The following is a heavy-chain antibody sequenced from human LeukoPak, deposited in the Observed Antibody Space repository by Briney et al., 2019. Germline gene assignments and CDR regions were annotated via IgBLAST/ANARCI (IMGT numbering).Heavy chain of an antibody. CDR1: GGSINGYY. CDR3: ARVYGGWPRWYFEL. CDR2: IYTSGNT. D-gene: IGHD4-23*01. Sequence: SETLSLTCTVSGGSINGYYWSWIRQPAGKGLEWIGRIYTSGNTNYNPSLKNRVTMSLDTSKNQFFLKLNFVTAADTAVYYCARVYGGWPRWYFELWGRGTLVTVSS. J-gene: IGHJ2*01. V-gene: IGHV4-4*07.